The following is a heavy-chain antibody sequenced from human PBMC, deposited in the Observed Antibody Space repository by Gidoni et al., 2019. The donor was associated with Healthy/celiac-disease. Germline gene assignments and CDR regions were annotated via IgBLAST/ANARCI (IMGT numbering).Heavy chain of an antibody. CDR2: ISSSSSTI. J-gene: IGHJ5*02. Sequence: EVQLVESGGGLVQPGGSLRLSCAASGFTFSSYSMNWVRQAPGKGLECVPYISSSSSTIYYADSVKGRFTISRDNAKNSLYLQMNSLRDEDTAVYYCARSRIDVDTAMVRRRNWFDPWGQGTLVTVSS. CDR3: ARSRIDVDTAMVRRRNWFDP. V-gene: IGHV3-48*02. D-gene: IGHD5-18*01. CDR1: GFTFSSYS.